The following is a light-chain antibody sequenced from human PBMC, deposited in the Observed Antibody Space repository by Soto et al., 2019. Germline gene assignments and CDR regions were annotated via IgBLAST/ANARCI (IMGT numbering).Light chain of an antibody. CDR3: QQLRMYPST. Sequence: QLTQSPSSLSASVGARVTITCRASQDIAIYLAWYQQKPGEAPKLLIYAASTLYGGVPSRFSGSGSGTDLAITITSLQAEDCETYYGQQLRMYPSTFGGGTKVDIK. CDR2: AAS. CDR1: QDIAIY. J-gene: IGKJ4*01. V-gene: IGKV1-9*01.